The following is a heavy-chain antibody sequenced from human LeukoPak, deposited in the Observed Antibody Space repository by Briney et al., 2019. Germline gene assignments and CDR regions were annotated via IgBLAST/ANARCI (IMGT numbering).Heavy chain of an antibody. Sequence: SVKVSCKASGGTFSSYAISWVRQAPGQGFEWMGRIIPIFGTANYAQKFQNSVTITTDDTTSTAYMELSSLRSEDTAVYYCARDRTIFGVVIPPFDYWGQGTLVTVSS. CDR2: IIPIFGTA. CDR3: ARDRTIFGVVIPPFDY. D-gene: IGHD3-3*01. CDR1: GGTFSSYA. J-gene: IGHJ4*02. V-gene: IGHV1-69*05.